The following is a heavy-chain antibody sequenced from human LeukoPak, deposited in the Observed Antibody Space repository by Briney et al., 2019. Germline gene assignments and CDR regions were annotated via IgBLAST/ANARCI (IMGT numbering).Heavy chain of an antibody. Sequence: SETLSLTCAVSGGSMTNDYYWSWIRRPPGKGLEWIGYIYYSGSTYYNPSLKSRVTISVDTSKNQFSLMVSSLTAADTAVYFCARGPEYMDVWGKGTTVTVSS. CDR1: GGSMTNDYY. CDR3: ARGPEYMDV. D-gene: IGHD1-14*01. J-gene: IGHJ6*03. CDR2: IYYSGST. V-gene: IGHV4-30-4*08.